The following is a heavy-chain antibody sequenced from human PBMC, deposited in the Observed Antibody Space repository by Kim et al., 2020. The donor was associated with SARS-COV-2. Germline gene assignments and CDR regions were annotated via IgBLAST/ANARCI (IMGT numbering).Heavy chain of an antibody. CDR3: AKDISRPSSGWYGLIVYGMDV. Sequence: GGSLRLSCAASGFTFDDYAMHWVRQAPGKGLEWVSLISGDGGSTYYADSVKGRFTISRDNSKNSLYLQMNSLRTEDTALYYCAKDISRPSSGWYGLIVYGMDVWGQGTTVTVSS. CDR2: ISGDGGST. V-gene: IGHV3-43*02. CDR1: GFTFDDYA. D-gene: IGHD6-19*01. J-gene: IGHJ6*02.